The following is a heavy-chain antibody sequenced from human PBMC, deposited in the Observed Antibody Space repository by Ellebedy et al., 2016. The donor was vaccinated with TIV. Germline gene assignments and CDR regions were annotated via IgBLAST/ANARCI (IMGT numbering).Heavy chain of an antibody. Sequence: SETLSLXXAVYGGSFSGYYWSWVRQPPGKGLEWIGEIYHSGSTNYNPSLKSRVTISVDKSKNQFSLKLSSVTAADTAVYYCARDSSITMVRGAYYYYYGMDVWGQGTTVTVSS. CDR3: ARDSSITMVRGAYYYYYGMDV. CDR1: GGSFSGYY. V-gene: IGHV4-34*01. D-gene: IGHD3-10*01. J-gene: IGHJ6*02. CDR2: IYHSGST.